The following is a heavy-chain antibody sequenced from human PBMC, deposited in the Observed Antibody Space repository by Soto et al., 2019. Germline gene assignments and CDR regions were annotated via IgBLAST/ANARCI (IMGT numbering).Heavy chain of an antibody. Sequence: ASETLSLTCAVSGGSISSSNWWSWVRQPPGKGLEWIGEIYHSGSTNYNPSLKSRVTISVDKSKNQFSLKLSSVTAADTAVYYCARHRGYDFWRGYPYDAFAIWGQGTMVT. CDR2: IYHSGST. V-gene: IGHV4-4*02. CDR3: ARHRGYDFWRGYPYDAFAI. CDR1: GGSISSSNW. D-gene: IGHD3-3*01. J-gene: IGHJ3*02.